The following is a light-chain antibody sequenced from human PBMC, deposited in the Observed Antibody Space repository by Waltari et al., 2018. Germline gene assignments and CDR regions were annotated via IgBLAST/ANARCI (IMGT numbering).Light chain of an antibody. J-gene: IGKJ2*01. CDR2: HAS. CDR1: QSVSNH. Sequence: VLTQSPATLSLSPGERATLSCRASQSVSNHLHWFQQKPGQAPRLLIYHASSRATGVPARFSGSGSGTDFSLTISSLEPEDFAVYYCQQRATWPPTFGQGTKLEIK. CDR3: QQRATWPPT. V-gene: IGKV3-11*01.